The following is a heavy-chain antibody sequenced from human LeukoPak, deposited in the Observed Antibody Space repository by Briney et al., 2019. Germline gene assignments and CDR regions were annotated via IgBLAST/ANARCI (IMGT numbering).Heavy chain of an antibody. V-gene: IGHV3-7*05. D-gene: IGHD6-19*01. Sequence: AGGSLRLFCAASGFTYSSYWMSWVRQAPGKGLEWVANIRTDGSEKHYADSVKGRFTISRDNAKNLLYLQMSNLRAEDTAVYYCVIDNGGSGWLYWGQGTLVTVSS. CDR1: GFTYSSYW. J-gene: IGHJ4*02. CDR2: IRTDGSEK. CDR3: VIDNGGSGWLY.